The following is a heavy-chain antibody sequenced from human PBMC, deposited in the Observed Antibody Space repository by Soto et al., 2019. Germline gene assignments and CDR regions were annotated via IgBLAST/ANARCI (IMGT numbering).Heavy chain of an antibody. J-gene: IGHJ6*03. CDR1: GFTFSSYA. D-gene: IGHD3-3*01. Sequence: GGSLRLSCAASGFTFSSYAMSWVRQAPGKGLEWVSAISGSGGSTYYADSVKGRFTISRDNSKNTLYLQMNSLRAEDTAVYYCAKSKGRFLEGIYYMDVWGKGTTVTVSS. CDR2: ISGSGGST. CDR3: AKSKGRFLEGIYYMDV. V-gene: IGHV3-23*01.